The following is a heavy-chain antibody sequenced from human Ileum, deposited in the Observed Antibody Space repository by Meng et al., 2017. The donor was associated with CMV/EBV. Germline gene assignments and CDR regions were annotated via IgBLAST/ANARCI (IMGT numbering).Heavy chain of an antibody. Sequence: GGSLRLSCTASGFTFSNYEMNWVRQAPGKGLEWLSYITNSGRTIFNADSVKGRFTISRDNAKNSLYLQMNSLRVEDTAVYYCARDYLIGAGSYGMDVWGQGTTVTVSS. CDR2: ITNSGRTI. D-gene: IGHD6-13*01. J-gene: IGHJ6*02. CDR3: ARDYLIGAGSYGMDV. V-gene: IGHV3-48*03. CDR1: GFTFSNYE.